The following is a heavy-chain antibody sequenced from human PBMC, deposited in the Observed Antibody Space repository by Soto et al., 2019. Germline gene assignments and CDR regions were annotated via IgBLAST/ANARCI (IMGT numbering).Heavy chain of an antibody. V-gene: IGHV1-2*04. CDR3: ARSRKDYCSSTSCYGGEGMDV. Sequence: ASVKVSCKASGYTFTGYYMHWVRQAPGQGLEWRGWINPNSGGTNYAQKFQGWVTMTRDTSVSTAYMELSRLRADDTAVYYGARSRKDYCSSTSCYGGEGMDVWDQETTVPVSS. D-gene: IGHD2-2*01. CDR1: GYTFTGYY. J-gene: IGHJ6*02. CDR2: INPNSGGT.